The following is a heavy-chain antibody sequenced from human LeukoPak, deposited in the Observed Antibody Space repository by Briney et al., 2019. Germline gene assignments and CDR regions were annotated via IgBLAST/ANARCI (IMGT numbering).Heavy chain of an antibody. CDR1: GGSISRYY. CDR2: IYNIGST. Sequence: KPSETLSLTCTVSGGSISRYYWSWIRQPPGKGLEWIGYIYNIGSTNYNPSLKSRVTISVDTSKNQISLKVSSVTAADTAVYYCARDRAADIFDYWGQGTPVTVSS. D-gene: IGHD6-13*01. J-gene: IGHJ4*02. CDR3: ARDRAADIFDY. V-gene: IGHV4-59*01.